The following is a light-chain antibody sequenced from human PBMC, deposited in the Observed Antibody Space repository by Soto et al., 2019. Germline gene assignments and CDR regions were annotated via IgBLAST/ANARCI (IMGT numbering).Light chain of an antibody. V-gene: IGKV1-5*03. CDR3: QQYNSYYT. CDR2: KAS. CDR1: QSISTW. J-gene: IGKJ2*01. Sequence: DIQMTQSPSTLSASVGDRVTITCRASQSISTWLDWYQQNPAKAPTLLIYKASTLKSRVPSRFSGRGSGTEFTLTISSLQDDDFASYHCQQYNSYYTFGQGTKLEIK.